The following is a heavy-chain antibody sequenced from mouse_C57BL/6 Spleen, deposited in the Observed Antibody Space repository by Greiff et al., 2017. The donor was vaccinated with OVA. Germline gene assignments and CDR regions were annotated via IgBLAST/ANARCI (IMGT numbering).Heavy chain of an antibody. V-gene: IGHV1-15*01. D-gene: IGHD1-1*01. CDR3: TREGFITSFDY. J-gene: IGHJ2*01. CDR1: GYTFTDYE. Sequence: QVQLQQSGAELVRPGASVTLSCKASGYTFTDYEMHWVKQTPVHGLEWIGAIDPETGGTAYNQKFKGKAILTADKSSSTAYMELRSLTSEDSAVYYCTREGFITSFDYWGQGTTLTVSS. CDR2: IDPETGGT.